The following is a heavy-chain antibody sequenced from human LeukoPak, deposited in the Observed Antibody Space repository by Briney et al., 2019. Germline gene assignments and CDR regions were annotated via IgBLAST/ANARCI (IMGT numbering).Heavy chain of an antibody. Sequence: PGESLKISCKGSGYSFTSYWIGWVRQMPGKGLEWMGIIYPGDSDTRYSPSFQGQVTISADKSISTAYLQWSSLKASDTAMYYCARRGVTTNYYYYYGMDVWGRGTTVTVSS. CDR2: IYPGDSDT. D-gene: IGHD4-17*01. CDR3: ARRGVTTNYYYYYGMDV. V-gene: IGHV5-51*01. CDR1: GYSFTSYW. J-gene: IGHJ6*02.